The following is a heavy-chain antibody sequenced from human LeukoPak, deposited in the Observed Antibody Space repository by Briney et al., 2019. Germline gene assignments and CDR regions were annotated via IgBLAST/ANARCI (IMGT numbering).Heavy chain of an antibody. V-gene: IGHV4-59*01. Sequence: SETLSLTCTVSGVSITTYYWSWIPQPPGEGLEWIGYIFYTGSAHYNPSLRSRVTISVDTSKNQFSLNLNSVTAADTAVYYCARTSGQWLEYAWFDPWGQGTRVTVSS. J-gene: IGHJ5*02. CDR1: GVSITTYY. CDR3: ARTSGQWLEYAWFDP. CDR2: IFYTGSA. D-gene: IGHD6-19*01.